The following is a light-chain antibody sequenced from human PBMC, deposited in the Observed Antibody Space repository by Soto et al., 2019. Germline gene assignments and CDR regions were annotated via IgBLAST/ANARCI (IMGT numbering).Light chain of an antibody. Sequence: AIRMTQSPSSFSASTGDRVTITCRASQGISSYLAWYQQKPGKAPKLLIYAASTLQSGVPSRFSGSGSGTDFTLTISCLQSEDFATYYCQQYYSYPLPFGRGTKVDIQ. V-gene: IGKV1-8*01. J-gene: IGKJ3*01. CDR3: QQYYSYPLP. CDR1: QGISSY. CDR2: AAS.